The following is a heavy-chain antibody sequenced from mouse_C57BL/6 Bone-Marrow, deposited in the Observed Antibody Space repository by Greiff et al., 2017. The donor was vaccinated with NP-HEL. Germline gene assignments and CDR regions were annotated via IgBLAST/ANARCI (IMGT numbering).Heavy chain of an antibody. CDR2: INPNNGGT. V-gene: IGHV1-26*01. D-gene: IGHD1-1*01. CDR3: ARGGYYYGSSRFAD. J-gene: IGHJ3*01. CDR1: GYTFTDYY. Sequence: EVQLQESGPELVKPGASVKISCKASGYTFTDYYMNWVKQSHGKSLEWIGDINPNNGGTSYNQKFKGKATLTVDKSSSTAEMELRSLTSEDSAVYYCARGGYYYGSSRFADWGKGPLVTVSA.